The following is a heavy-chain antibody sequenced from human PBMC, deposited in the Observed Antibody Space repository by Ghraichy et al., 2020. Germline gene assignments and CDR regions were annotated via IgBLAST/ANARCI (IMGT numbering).Heavy chain of an antibody. J-gene: IGHJ3*02. V-gene: IGHV3-33*01. D-gene: IGHD6-19*01. Sequence: GGSLRLSCAASGFTFSSYGMHWVRQAPGKGLEWVAVIWYDGSNKYYADSVKGRFTISRDNSKNTLYLQMNSLRAEDTAVYYCARDRIAVAGTESEDAFDIWGQGTMVTVSS. CDR1: GFTFSSYG. CDR3: ARDRIAVAGTESEDAFDI. CDR2: IWYDGSNK.